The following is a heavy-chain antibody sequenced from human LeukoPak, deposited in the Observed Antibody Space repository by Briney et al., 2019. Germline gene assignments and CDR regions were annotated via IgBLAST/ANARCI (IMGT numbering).Heavy chain of an antibody. Sequence: SETLSLTCAVYGGSFSGYYWSWIRQPPGKGLEWIGEINHSGSTNYNPSLKSRVTISVDTSKNRFSLKLSSVTAADTAVYYCAIVDTAMSADYWGQGTLVTVSS. J-gene: IGHJ4*02. V-gene: IGHV4-34*01. CDR1: GGSFSGYY. D-gene: IGHD5-18*01. CDR2: INHSGST. CDR3: AIVDTAMSADY.